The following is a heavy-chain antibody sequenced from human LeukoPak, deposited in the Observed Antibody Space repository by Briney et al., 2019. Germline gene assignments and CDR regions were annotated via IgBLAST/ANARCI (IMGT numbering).Heavy chain of an antibody. J-gene: IGHJ4*02. Sequence: SQTLSLTCTVSGGSISSGGYYWSWIRQPPGKGLEWIGYIYHSGSTYYNPSLKSRVTISVDRSKNQFSLKLTSVTAADTAVYYCARDHAGTTFSWGQGTLVTVSS. CDR1: GGSISSGGYY. V-gene: IGHV4-30-2*01. CDR3: ARDHAGTTFS. D-gene: IGHD1-7*01. CDR2: IYHSGST.